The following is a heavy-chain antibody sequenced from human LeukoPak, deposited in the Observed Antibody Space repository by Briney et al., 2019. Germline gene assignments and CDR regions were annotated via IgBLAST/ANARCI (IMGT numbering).Heavy chain of an antibody. V-gene: IGHV3-23*01. J-gene: IGHJ4*02. CDR1: GFTFRSYV. CDR2: ISGSGGST. CDR3: ARYYYDSSGYKFDH. Sequence: GGSLRLSCAASGFTFRSYVMTWVRQAPGKGLEWVSGISGSGGSTYYADSVKGRFTISRDNSRNTLYLQMNSLRAEDTAVYYCARYYYDSSGYKFDHWGQGTLVSVSS. D-gene: IGHD3-22*01.